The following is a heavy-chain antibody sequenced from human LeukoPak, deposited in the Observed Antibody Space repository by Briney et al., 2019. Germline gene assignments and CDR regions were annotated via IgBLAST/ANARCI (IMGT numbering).Heavy chain of an antibody. CDR2: IFGGGST. D-gene: IGHD1-26*01. CDR1: GLTVSSNY. Sequence: PGGSLRLSCAASGLTVSSNYMSWVRQAPGKGPEWVSVIFGGGSTYYADSVKGRFTISRDNSKNTLYLQMNSLRAEDTAVYYCAKESLVGASLDYWGQGTLVTVSS. J-gene: IGHJ4*02. CDR3: AKESLVGASLDY. V-gene: IGHV3-53*05.